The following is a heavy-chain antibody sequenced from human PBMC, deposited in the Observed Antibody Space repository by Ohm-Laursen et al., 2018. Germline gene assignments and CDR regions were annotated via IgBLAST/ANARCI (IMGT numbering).Heavy chain of an antibody. J-gene: IGHJ4*02. CDR3: ARLYGDYVY. CDR1: GGTFSSYA. V-gene: IGHV1-46*01. CDR2: INPSGGST. D-gene: IGHD4-17*01. Sequence: ASVKVSCKASGGTFSSYAISWVRQAPGQGLEWMGIINPSGGSTSYAQKFQGRVTMTRDTSTSTVYMELSSLRSEDTAVYYCARLYGDYVYWGQGTLVTVSS.